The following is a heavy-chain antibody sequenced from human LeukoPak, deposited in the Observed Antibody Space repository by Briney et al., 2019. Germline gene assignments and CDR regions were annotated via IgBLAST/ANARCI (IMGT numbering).Heavy chain of an antibody. Sequence: SETLSLTCTVSGGSISSSSYYWGWIRQPPGKGLERIGSIYYSGSTYYNPSLKSRVTISVDTSKNQFSLKLSSVTAADTAVYYCATYCSGGSCYGSLDYWGQGTLVTVSS. CDR2: IYYSGST. D-gene: IGHD2-15*01. J-gene: IGHJ4*02. CDR3: ATYCSGGSCYGSLDY. CDR1: GGSISSSSYY. V-gene: IGHV4-39*01.